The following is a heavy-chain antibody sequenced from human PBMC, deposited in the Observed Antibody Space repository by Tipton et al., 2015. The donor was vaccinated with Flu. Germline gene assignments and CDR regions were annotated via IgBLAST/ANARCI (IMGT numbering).Heavy chain of an antibody. CDR2: IYYSGST. CDR1: GGSISSGGYY. Sequence: GLVKPSQTLSLTCTVSGGSISSGGYYWSWIRQHPAKGLEWIGYIYYSGSTYYNPSLKSRVTISVDTSKNQFSLKLSSVTAADTAVYYCAREYQLGMEGYYFDYWGQGTLVTVSS. CDR3: AREYQLGMEGYYFDY. V-gene: IGHV4-31*03. J-gene: IGHJ4*02. D-gene: IGHD7-27*01.